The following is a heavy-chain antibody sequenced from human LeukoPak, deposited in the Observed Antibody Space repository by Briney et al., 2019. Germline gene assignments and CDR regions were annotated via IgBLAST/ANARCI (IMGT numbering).Heavy chain of an antibody. CDR2: IYYSGST. Sequence: SETLSLTCTVSGGSISSGSYYWSWIRQPPGKGLEWIGYIYYSGSTNYNPSLKSRVTISVDTSKNQFSLKLSSVTAADTAVYYCARDSRGSGSYGYYYYMDVWGKGTTVTISS. CDR1: GGSISSGSYY. CDR3: ARDSRGSGSYGYYYYMDV. J-gene: IGHJ6*03. D-gene: IGHD3-10*01. V-gene: IGHV4-61*01.